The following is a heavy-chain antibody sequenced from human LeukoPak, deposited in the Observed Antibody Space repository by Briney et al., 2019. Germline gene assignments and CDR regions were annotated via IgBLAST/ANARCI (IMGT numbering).Heavy chain of an antibody. D-gene: IGHD3-9*01. V-gene: IGHV3-23*01. CDR1: GFAFSSYA. Sequence: GGSLRLSCAASGFAFSSYAMTWVRQTPGKGLEWVSSISGSGVYDTYYADSVKGRFIISRDNSKNTMYLQMNSLSADDTAVYYCSKDQTGRYFDWFPPGDYWGQGTLVTVSS. CDR2: ISGSGVYDT. J-gene: IGHJ4*02. CDR3: SKDQTGRYFDWFPPGDY.